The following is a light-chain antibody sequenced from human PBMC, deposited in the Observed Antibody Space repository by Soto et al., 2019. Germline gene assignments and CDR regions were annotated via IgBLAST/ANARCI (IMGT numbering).Light chain of an antibody. CDR2: GAS. V-gene: IGKV3-20*01. CDR3: QQYGSSPRIT. J-gene: IGKJ3*01. Sequence: EIVLTQSPGTLSLSPGEIATLSCRASQSVSSSYLAWYQQKPGQAPRLLIYGASSRATGIPDRFSGSGSGTDFTLTISRLEPEDFALYYCQQYGSSPRITFGPGTKVDIK. CDR1: QSVSSSY.